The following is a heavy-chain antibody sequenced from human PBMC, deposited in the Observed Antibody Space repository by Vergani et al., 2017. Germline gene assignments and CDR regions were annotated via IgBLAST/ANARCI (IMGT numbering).Heavy chain of an antibody. CDR2: IYTSGST. V-gene: IGHV4-4*07. J-gene: IGHJ6*03. CDR1: GGSISSYY. Sequence: QVQLQESGPGLVKPSETLSLTCTVSGGSISSYYWSWIRQPAGKGLEWIGRIYTSGSTNYNPSLKSRVTMSVDTSKNQFSLKLSSVTAADTAVYYCARVRVEALGHYYYYMDVWGKGTTVTVSS. CDR3: ARVRVEALGHYYYYMDV.